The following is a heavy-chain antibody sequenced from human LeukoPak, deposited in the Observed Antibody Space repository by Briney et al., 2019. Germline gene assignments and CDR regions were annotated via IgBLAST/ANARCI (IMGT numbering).Heavy chain of an antibody. CDR1: GYTFTSYG. Sequence: ASVKVSCKASGYTFTSYGISWVRQAPGQGLEWMGWNSAYNGNTNYAQRLQGRVTMTTDTSTSTAYMELRSLRSDDTAVYYCARDPGPGYYYYYGMDVWGQGTTVTVSS. J-gene: IGHJ6*02. V-gene: IGHV1-18*01. CDR3: ARDPGPGYYYYYGMDV. CDR2: NSAYNGNT. D-gene: IGHD1-14*01.